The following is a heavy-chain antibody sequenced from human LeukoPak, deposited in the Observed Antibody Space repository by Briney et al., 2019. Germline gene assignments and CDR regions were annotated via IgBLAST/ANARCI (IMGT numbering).Heavy chain of an antibody. CDR3: TRGLPRDGLVVIAAANEY. D-gene: IGHD2-2*01. Sequence: ASVKVSCKASGYTFSSYDINWVRQAAGQGLEWMGWMNPKTGNTGFSQKFQGRVTITRDTSISTAYMELSRLTSEDTGVYYCTRGLPRDGLVVIAAANEYWGQGPLVTVSS. CDR1: GYTFSSYD. V-gene: IGHV1-8*03. CDR2: MNPKTGNT. J-gene: IGHJ4*02.